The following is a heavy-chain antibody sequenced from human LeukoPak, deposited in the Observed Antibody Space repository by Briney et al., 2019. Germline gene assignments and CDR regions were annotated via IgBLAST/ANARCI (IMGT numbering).Heavy chain of an antibody. CDR1: GFTFSSYA. CDR2: ISYDGSNK. V-gene: IGHV3-30-3*01. CDR3: AKDRGDTSGHELFDY. D-gene: IGHD3-16*01. Sequence: GGSLRLSCAASGFTFSSYAMHWVRQAPGKGLEWVAVISYDGSNKYYADSVKGRFTISRDNSKNTLYLQMNSLRAEDTAVYYCAKDRGDTSGHELFDYRGQGTLVTVSS. J-gene: IGHJ4*02.